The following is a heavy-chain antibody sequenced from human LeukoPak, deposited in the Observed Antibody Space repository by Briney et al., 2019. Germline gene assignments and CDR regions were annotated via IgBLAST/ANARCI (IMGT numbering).Heavy chain of an antibody. D-gene: IGHD3/OR15-3a*01. CDR1: GFSFSSYN. J-gene: IGHJ6*04. CDR2: ISSSGSTV. CDR3: ARALDSALDV. Sequence: GGSLRLSCVGSGFSFSSYNMNWVREAPGKGLEWVSYISSSGSTVYYADSVRGRFAISRDNARNSLYLQMAGLTAEDTAVYYCARALDSALDVWGNGTTVTVSS. V-gene: IGHV3-48*01.